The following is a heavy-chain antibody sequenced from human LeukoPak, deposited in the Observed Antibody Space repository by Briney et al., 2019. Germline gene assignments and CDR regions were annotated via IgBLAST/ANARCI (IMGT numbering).Heavy chain of an antibody. J-gene: IGHJ4*02. CDR3: ARDHRRTYYYDSSGYGHFDY. Sequence: PGGSLRLSCAASGFTLSDYYMSWISQAPGKGLEWGSYISSSGSTIYYADSVKGRFTISRDNAKNSLYLQMNSLRAEDTAVYYCARDHRRTYYYDSSGYGHFDYWGQVTLVTVSS. V-gene: IGHV3-11*01. D-gene: IGHD3-22*01. CDR2: ISSSGSTI. CDR1: GFTLSDYY.